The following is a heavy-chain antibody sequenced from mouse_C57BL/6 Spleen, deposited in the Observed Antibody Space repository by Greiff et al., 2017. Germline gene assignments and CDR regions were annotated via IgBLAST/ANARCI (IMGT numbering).Heavy chain of an antibody. V-gene: IGHV7-3*01. Sequence: EVKLMESGGGLVQPGGSLSLSCAASGFTFTDYYMSWVRQPPGKALEWLGFIRNKANGYTTEYSASVKGRFTISRDNSQSILYLQMNALRAEDSATYYCARYTRGPYWDGFDYWGQGTTLTVSS. CDR1: GFTFTDYY. CDR3: ARYTRGPYWDGFDY. CDR2: IRNKANGYTT. J-gene: IGHJ2*01. D-gene: IGHD4-1*01.